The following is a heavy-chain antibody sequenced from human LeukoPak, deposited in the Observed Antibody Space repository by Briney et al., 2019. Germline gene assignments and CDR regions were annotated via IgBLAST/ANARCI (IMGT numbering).Heavy chain of an antibody. CDR2: ISSSSSYI. Sequence: GGSLTLSCAASGFTYSSYRTIWVRQAPGGGGECVSSISSSSSYIYYAVSVKGRFTITRDNDKNSLYLQMNSLRAEDTAVYYCARDTGTEFDYWGQGTLVTVSS. J-gene: IGHJ4*02. D-gene: IGHD2-8*02. CDR1: GFTYSSYR. CDR3: ARDTGTEFDY. V-gene: IGHV3-21*01.